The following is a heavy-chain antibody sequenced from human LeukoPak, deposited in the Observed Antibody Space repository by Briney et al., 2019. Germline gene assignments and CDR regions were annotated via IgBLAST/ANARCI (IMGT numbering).Heavy chain of an antibody. J-gene: IGHJ6*02. CDR1: GFTFSSYS. D-gene: IGHD3-10*01. V-gene: IGHV3-21*01. CDR3: AREGVGFGEFYYYYGMDV. Sequence: PGGSLRLSCTASGFTFSSYSMNWVRQAPGKGLEWVSSISSSSSYIYYADSVKGRFTISRDNAKNSLYLQMNSLRAEDTAVYYCAREGVGFGEFYYYYGMDVWGQGTTVTVSS. CDR2: ISSSSSYI.